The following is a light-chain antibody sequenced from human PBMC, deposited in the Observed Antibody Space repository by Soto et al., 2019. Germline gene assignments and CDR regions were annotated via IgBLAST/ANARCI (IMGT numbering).Light chain of an antibody. J-gene: IGKJ3*01. CDR2: LGS. CDR3: MQALQTPFT. CDR1: QSLLHSNENNY. Sequence: DIVMTQSPLSLPVSPGEPASISCRSSQSLLHSNENNYLDWYLQKPGQSPQLLIYLGSNRASGVPDRFSGSGSGTDFTLKISRVEAEDVGVYYCMQALQTPFTFGPGTKVDIK. V-gene: IGKV2-28*01.